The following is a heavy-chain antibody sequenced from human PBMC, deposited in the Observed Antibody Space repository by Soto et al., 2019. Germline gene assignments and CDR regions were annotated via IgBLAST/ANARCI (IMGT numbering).Heavy chain of an antibody. CDR2: IVVGSGNT. J-gene: IGHJ6*02. CDR1: GFTFTSSA. Sequence: GASVKVSCKASGFTFTSSAVQWVRQARGQRHEWIGWIVVGSGNTNYAQKFQERVTITRDMSTSTAYMELSSLRSEDTAVYYCAAPNRYNWNLAYYYYGMDVWGQGTTVTVSS. V-gene: IGHV1-58*01. CDR3: AAPNRYNWNLAYYYYGMDV. D-gene: IGHD1-20*01.